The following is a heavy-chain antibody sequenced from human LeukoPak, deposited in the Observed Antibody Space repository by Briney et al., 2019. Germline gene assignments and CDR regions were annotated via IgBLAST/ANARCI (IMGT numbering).Heavy chain of an antibody. CDR1: GFTVSSNY. CDR3: ASGKETSMAQGY. J-gene: IGHJ4*02. V-gene: IGHV3-53*01. CDR2: IYSGGSI. Sequence: GGSLRLSCAVSGFTVSSNYMTWVRQAPGKGLEWVSVIYSGGSIYYTDSVKGRFTISRDISKNTVDLQLNSLRAEDTAVYYCASGKETSMAQGYWGQGTLVTVSS. D-gene: IGHD5-18*01.